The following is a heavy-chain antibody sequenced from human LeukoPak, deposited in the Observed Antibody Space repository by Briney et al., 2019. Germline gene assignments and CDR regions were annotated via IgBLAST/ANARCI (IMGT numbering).Heavy chain of an antibody. CDR2: IRKKDKGYTT. V-gene: IGHV3-72*01. Sequence: PGGSLRLSCAAPGFTFSDHLMDWVRQAPGKGLEWIGRIRKKDKGYTTEYAASVKGRFTISRDDSKNSLYLQMNSLKTQDTAVYYCSRDGSSSDWSAFDIWGQGTMVTVSS. CDR3: SRDGSSSDWSAFDI. J-gene: IGHJ3*02. CDR1: GFTFSDHL. D-gene: IGHD6-19*01.